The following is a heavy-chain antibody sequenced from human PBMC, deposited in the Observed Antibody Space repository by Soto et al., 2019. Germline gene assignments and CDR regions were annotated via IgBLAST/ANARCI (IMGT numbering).Heavy chain of an antibody. CDR1: GYTFTSYA. Sequence: ASVKVSCKASGYTFTSYAMHWVRQAPGQRLEWMGWNNAGNGNTKYSQKIQGRDTITRDTSASTTYMEMSSLRSEDTAVYYCARDPSGYELRDAFDIWGQGTMVTVSS. V-gene: IGHV1-3*01. J-gene: IGHJ3*02. D-gene: IGHD5-12*01. CDR3: ARDPSGYELRDAFDI. CDR2: NNAGNGNT.